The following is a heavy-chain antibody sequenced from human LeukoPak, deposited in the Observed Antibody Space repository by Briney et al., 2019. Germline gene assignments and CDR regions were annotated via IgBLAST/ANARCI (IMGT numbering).Heavy chain of an antibody. CDR3: AKGGEGITIFGVVISPNDY. D-gene: IGHD3-3*01. CDR2: ISGSGGST. CDR1: GFTFSSYA. V-gene: IGHV3-23*01. J-gene: IGHJ4*02. Sequence: PGGSLRLSCAASGFTFSSYAMSWVRQAPGKGLEWVSAISGSGGSTYYADSVKGRFTISRDNSKNTLYLQMNSLRAEDTALYYCAKGGEGITIFGVVISPNDYWGQGTLVTVSS.